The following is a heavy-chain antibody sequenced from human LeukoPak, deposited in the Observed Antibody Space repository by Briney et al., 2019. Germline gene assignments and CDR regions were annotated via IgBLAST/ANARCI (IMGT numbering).Heavy chain of an antibody. J-gene: IGHJ6*02. CDR2: IHTSAST. CDR3: AKDRLGVPAALNYYGMDV. V-gene: IGHV4-4*07. CDR1: GDSISSYY. Sequence: PSETLSLTCTVSGDSISSYYWSWIRQPAGKGLEWIGRIHTSASTNYNPSLKSRVTMSADTSKNQLSLKLSSVTAADTAVYYCAKDRLGVPAALNYYGMDVWGQGTTVTVSS. D-gene: IGHD2-2*01.